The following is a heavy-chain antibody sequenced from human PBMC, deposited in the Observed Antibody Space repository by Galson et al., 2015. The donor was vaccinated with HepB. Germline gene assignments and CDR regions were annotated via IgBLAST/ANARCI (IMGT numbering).Heavy chain of an antibody. CDR1: GFTFSSYA. CDR3: ARGSPPAMVVVPAGAFDS. Sequence: SLRLSCAASGFTFSSYAMHWVRQAPGKGLEYVSAISGNGGSTYYADSVKGRFTISRDNSKNTLYLQMGSLRAEDMAVYYCARGSPPAMVVVPAGAFDSWGQGTLVTVSS. CDR2: ISGNGGST. V-gene: IGHV3-64*02. J-gene: IGHJ4*02. D-gene: IGHD2-2*01.